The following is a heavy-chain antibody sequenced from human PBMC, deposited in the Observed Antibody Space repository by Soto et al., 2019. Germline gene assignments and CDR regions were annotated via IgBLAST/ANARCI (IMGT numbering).Heavy chain of an antibody. CDR2: IIPIFGTA. Sequence: SVKVSCKASGGTFSSYAISWVRQAPGQGLEWMGGIIPIFGTANYAQKFQGRVTITADKSTSTAYMELSSLRSEDTAVYYCAREKPDILTGYYSIYFDYWGQGTLVTVSS. CDR3: AREKPDILTGYYSIYFDY. J-gene: IGHJ4*02. CDR1: GGTFSSYA. V-gene: IGHV1-69*06. D-gene: IGHD3-9*01.